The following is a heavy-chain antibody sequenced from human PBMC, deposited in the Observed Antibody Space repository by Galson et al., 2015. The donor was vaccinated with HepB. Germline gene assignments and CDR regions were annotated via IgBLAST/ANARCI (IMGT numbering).Heavy chain of an antibody. CDR1: GFTFSAHY. J-gene: IGHJ4*02. CDR3: ARESAANYVFDF. D-gene: IGHD6-25*01. Sequence: SLRLSCAVSGFTFSAHYMDWVRQAPGKGLEWVGRSRNKANGYISQYAASVKGRFTISRDASKNSMYLQMNSLKTDDTALYYCARESAANYVFDFWGPGTLVTVSS. CDR2: SRNKANGYIS. V-gene: IGHV3-72*01.